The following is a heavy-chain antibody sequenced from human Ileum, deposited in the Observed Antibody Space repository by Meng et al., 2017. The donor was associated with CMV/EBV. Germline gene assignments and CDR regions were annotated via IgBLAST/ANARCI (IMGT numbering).Heavy chain of an antibody. CDR3: AREGRDGYNELGDY. Sequence: KGSGYTFSNYWIGWVRQMPGKGLEWMGIIYPGDSDTKYSPSFQGQVTISADKSMNTAYLQWSRLKTSDTAMYYCAREGRDGYNELGDYWGQGTLVTVSS. V-gene: IGHV5-51*01. D-gene: IGHD5-24*01. CDR2: IYPGDSDT. CDR1: GYTFSNYW. J-gene: IGHJ4*02.